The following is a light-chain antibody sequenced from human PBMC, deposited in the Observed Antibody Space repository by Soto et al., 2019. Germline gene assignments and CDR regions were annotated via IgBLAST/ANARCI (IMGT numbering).Light chain of an antibody. V-gene: IGKV3-20*01. CDR1: QSVSSSY. J-gene: IGKJ2*01. CDR2: GAS. Sequence: EIVLTQSPGTLSLSPGERATLSCRASQSVSSSYLAWYQQKPGQAPRLIIYGASSRATGIPDRFSGSGSGIDFTLTISRLEPEDFAVYYCQQYQTFGQGTKLEIK. CDR3: QQYQT.